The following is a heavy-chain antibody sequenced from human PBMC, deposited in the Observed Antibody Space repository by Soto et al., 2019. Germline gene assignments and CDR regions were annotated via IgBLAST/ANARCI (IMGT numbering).Heavy chain of an antibody. V-gene: IGHV3-7*01. D-gene: IGHD6-19*01. J-gene: IGHJ4*02. Sequence: EVQLVESGGGLVQPGGSLRLSCAASGFTFSSYWMSWVRQAPGKGLEWVANIKQDGSEKYYVDSVKGRFTISRDNAKNSLYLQMNSLRAADPAVYYCAREGSSGCRDYWGQGTLVPVSS. CDR1: GFTFSSYW. CDR3: AREGSSGCRDY. CDR2: IKQDGSEK.